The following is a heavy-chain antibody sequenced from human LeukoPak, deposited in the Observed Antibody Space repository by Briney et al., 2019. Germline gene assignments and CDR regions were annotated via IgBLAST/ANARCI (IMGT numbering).Heavy chain of an antibody. Sequence: GGSLRLSCAASGFTFSSYAMSWVRQAPGKGLEWVSAISGSGGSTYYADSVKGRFTISRDNSKNTLYLQMNSLRAEDTAVYYCAKGLYCGGDCYYYAFDIWGQGTMVTVSS. CDR2: ISGSGGST. J-gene: IGHJ3*02. D-gene: IGHD2-21*02. V-gene: IGHV3-23*01. CDR3: AKGLYCGGDCYYYAFDI. CDR1: GFTFSSYA.